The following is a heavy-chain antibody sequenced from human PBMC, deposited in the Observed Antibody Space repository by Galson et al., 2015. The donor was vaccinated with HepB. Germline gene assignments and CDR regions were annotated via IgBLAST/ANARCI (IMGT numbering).Heavy chain of an antibody. CDR3: ARVEYYDSSGYFQH. D-gene: IGHD3-22*01. Sequence: SVKVSCKAYGGTFSSYTISWVRQAPGQGLEWMGRIIPILGIANYAQKFQGRVTITADKSTSTAYMELSSLRSEDTAVYYCARVEYYDSSGYFQHWGQGTLVTVSS. CDR2: IIPILGIA. CDR1: GGTFSSYT. J-gene: IGHJ1*01. V-gene: IGHV1-69*02.